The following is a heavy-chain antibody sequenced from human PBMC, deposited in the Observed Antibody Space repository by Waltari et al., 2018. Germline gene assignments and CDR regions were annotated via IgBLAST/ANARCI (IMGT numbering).Heavy chain of an antibody. V-gene: IGHV4-34*01. Sequence: QVQLQQWGAGLLKPSETLSLTCAVYGGSFSGYYWSWIRQPPGKGLEWIGEINHSGSTNYNPSLKSRVTISVDTSKNQFSLKLSSVTAADTAVYYCARGVRNDYIWGSYRVFDYWGQGTLVTVSS. D-gene: IGHD3-16*02. J-gene: IGHJ4*02. CDR2: INHSGST. CDR3: ARGVRNDYIWGSYRVFDY. CDR1: GGSFSGYY.